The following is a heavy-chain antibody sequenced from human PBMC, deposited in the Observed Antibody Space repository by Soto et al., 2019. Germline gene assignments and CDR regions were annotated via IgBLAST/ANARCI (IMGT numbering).Heavy chain of an antibody. CDR1: GFTFSSYW. J-gene: IGHJ4*02. D-gene: IGHD6-13*01. CDR2: IQQDGSEK. CDR3: ARSNGEAWYSSRRYPSYFGF. Sequence: GGSLRLSCAASGFTFSSYWLSWVRQAPGKGLEWVANIQQDGSEKYYVDSVKGRFTISRDNDKNSLYLQLNRLRAGDTAMYDCARSNGEAWYSSRRYPSYFGFWGQVTLVTVS. V-gene: IGHV3-7*03.